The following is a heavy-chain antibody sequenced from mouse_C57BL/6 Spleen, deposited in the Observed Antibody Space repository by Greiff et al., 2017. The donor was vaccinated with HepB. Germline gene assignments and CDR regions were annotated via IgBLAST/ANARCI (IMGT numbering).Heavy chain of an antibody. V-gene: IGHV1-69*01. CDR3: ARGTGTGEYYFDY. CDR1: GYTFTSYW. D-gene: IGHD4-1*01. Sequence: QVQLQQPGAELVMPGASVKLSCKASGYTFTSYWMHWVKQRPGQGLEWIGEIDPSDSYTNYNQKFKGKSTLTVDKSSSTAYMQLSSLTSEDSAVYYCARGTGTGEYYFDYWGQGTTLTVSS. CDR2: IDPSDSYT. J-gene: IGHJ2*01.